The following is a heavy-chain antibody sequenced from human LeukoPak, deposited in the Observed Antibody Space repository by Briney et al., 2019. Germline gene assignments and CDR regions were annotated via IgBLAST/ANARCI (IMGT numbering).Heavy chain of an antibody. CDR2: ISSSSSYI. CDR1: GFTFSSYS. D-gene: IGHD3-9*01. CDR3: ARNYDILTGYPNDAFDI. J-gene: IGHJ3*02. Sequence: PGGSLRLSCAASGFTFSSYSMNWVRQAPGKGLEWVSSISSSSSYIYYADSVKGRFTISRDNAKNSLYLQTNSLRAEDTAVYYCARNYDILTGYPNDAFDIWGQGTMVTVSS. V-gene: IGHV3-21*01.